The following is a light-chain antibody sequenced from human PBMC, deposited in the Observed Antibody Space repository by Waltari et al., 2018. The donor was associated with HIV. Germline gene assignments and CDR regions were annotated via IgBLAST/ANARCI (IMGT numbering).Light chain of an antibody. Sequence: QSVLTQPPSVSAAPGQKVTISCSGSSSNIGNNYVSWYQQIPGTAPRLVIYDTNDRPAGMPDRFSCAKSGTSATLGITGPQTGDEADYYCGTWDSSLSAVVFGGGTKLTVL. J-gene: IGLJ2*01. CDR2: DTN. V-gene: IGLV1-51*01. CDR3: GTWDSSLSAVV. CDR1: SSNIGNNY.